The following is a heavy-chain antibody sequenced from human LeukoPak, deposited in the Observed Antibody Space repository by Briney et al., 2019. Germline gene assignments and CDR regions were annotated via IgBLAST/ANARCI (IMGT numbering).Heavy chain of an antibody. V-gene: IGHV1-2*04. D-gene: IGHD3-9*01. CDR1: GYTFTGYY. CDR2: INPNSGGT. CDR3: ARESLRYFDPGRYGMDV. Sequence: ASVKVSCKASGYTFTGYYMHWVRQAPGQGLEWMGWINPNSGGTNYAQKFQGWVTMTRDTSISTAYMELSRLRSDDTAVYYCARESLRYFDPGRYGMDVWGQGTTVTVS. J-gene: IGHJ6*02.